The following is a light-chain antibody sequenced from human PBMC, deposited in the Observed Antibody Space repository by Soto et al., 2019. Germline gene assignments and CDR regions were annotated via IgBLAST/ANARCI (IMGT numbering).Light chain of an antibody. V-gene: IGKV1-6*01. J-gene: IGKJ4*01. CDR1: QGIGND. Sequence: AIQMTQSPSSLSASVGDRVNITCRASQGIGNDLGWYQQKPGKAPKLLIYAASNLPSGVPSRFSGSGSGTDFTLTISGLQPDDFATYYCLQDSNYPFTFGGGTKVEVK. CDR3: LQDSNYPFT. CDR2: AAS.